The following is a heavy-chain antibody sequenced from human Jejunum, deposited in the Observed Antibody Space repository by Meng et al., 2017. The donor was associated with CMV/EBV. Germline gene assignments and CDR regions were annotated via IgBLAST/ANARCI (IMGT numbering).Heavy chain of an antibody. CDR3: ARGWGTTSPWDY. D-gene: IGHD3-16*01. CDR2: IEYSGTT. Sequence: VSGGALGGAYFRWNRRPPGEGLEWIGKIEYSGTTKYNPSLKSRVTISVDPSKSQLSLKLGSVSAADTAQYYCARGWGTTSPWDYWGQGMLVTVSS. V-gene: IGHV4-59*01. CDR1: GGALGGAY. J-gene: IGHJ4*02.